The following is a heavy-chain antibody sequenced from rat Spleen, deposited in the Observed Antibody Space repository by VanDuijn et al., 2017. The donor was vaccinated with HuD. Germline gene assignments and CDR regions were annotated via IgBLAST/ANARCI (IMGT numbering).Heavy chain of an antibody. Sequence: EVQLVESGGGSVQPGRSMKLSCAASGFTFSNYCMTWVRQAPTKGLEWVATISSDGRRNYYRDSVKGRFTISRDNAKNSLYLQMDSLRSEDTATYYCARRHYGYTDYFDYWGQGVMVTVSS. CDR3: ARRHYGYTDYFDY. CDR1: GFTFSNYC. CDR2: ISSDGRRN. J-gene: IGHJ2*01. V-gene: IGHV5-29*01. D-gene: IGHD1-9*01.